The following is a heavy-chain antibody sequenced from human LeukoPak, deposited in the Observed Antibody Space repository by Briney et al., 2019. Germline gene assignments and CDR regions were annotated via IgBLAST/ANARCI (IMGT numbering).Heavy chain of an antibody. Sequence: GGSLRLSCAASGFTFSIYSMNWVRQAPGKGLEWVSVIYSGGSTYSADSVKGRFTISRDNSKNTLYLQMNSLRADDTAVYFCARGEYSSSSGAFDIWGQGTMVTVSS. D-gene: IGHD6-6*01. CDR3: ARGEYSSSSGAFDI. CDR1: GFTFSIYS. CDR2: IYSGGST. V-gene: IGHV3-53*01. J-gene: IGHJ3*02.